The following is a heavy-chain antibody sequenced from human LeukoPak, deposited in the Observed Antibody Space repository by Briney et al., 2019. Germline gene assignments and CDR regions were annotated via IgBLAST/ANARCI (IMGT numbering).Heavy chain of an antibody. CDR1: GGTFSSYA. Sequence: SVKVSCKASGGTFSSYAISWVRQAPGQGLEWMGGIIPIFGTANYAQKFQGRVTITTDESTSTAYMELSSLRSEDTAVYYCARDCGSSPNWFDPWGQGTLVTVSS. CDR2: IIPIFGTA. J-gene: IGHJ5*02. CDR3: ARDCGSSPNWFDP. D-gene: IGHD6-6*01. V-gene: IGHV1-69*05.